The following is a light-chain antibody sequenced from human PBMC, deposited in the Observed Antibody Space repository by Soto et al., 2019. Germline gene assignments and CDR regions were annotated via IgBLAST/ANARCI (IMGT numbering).Light chain of an antibody. CDR2: RAS. CDR3: QQYNNWPRAT. J-gene: IGKJ4*01. CDR1: QSINSN. Sequence: IVITQSPATLSVSPGERATLSCRASQSINSNLAWYQQKPGQAPRLLMFRASIRATGFPARFSGSGSGTEFNITISSLXSEDSAIYYCQQYNNWPRATFGGGTKVDIK. V-gene: IGKV3-15*01.